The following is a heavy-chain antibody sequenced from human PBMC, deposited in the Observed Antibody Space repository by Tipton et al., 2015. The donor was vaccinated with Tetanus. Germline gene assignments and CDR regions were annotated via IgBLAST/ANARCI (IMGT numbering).Heavy chain of an antibody. D-gene: IGHD1-1*01. Sequence: QLVQSGAEVKKPGESLKISCKGSGYNFTIYWIGWVRQMPGKGLEWMGIVYPGDSTTKYSPSFQGQVTISADRSITTAYLRWSSLKASDTAIYYCARRRTTTALANYFDSWGQGTLVTVSS. CDR2: VYPGDSTT. V-gene: IGHV5-51*01. J-gene: IGHJ4*02. CDR3: ARRRTTTALANYFDS. CDR1: GYNFTIYW.